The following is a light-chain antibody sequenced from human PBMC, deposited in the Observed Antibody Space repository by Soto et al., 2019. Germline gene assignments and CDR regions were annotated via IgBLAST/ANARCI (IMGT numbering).Light chain of an antibody. CDR1: QSISSY. V-gene: IGKV1-39*01. CDR3: QQSYSTLPIT. CDR2: AAS. J-gene: IGKJ5*01. Sequence: IQMTQSPSSLSASVRDMFTITCRASQSISSYLNWYQQKPGKAPKLLIYAASSLQSGVPSRFSGSGSGTDFTLTISSLQPEDFATYYCQQSYSTLPITFGQGTRLEIK.